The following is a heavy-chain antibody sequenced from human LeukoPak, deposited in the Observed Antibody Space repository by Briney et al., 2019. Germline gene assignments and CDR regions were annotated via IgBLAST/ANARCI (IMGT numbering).Heavy chain of an antibody. Sequence: GRSLRLSCTASGFTFSNYGMHWVRQAPGKGLDWVAIISDDGSNKYYADSVQGRVTISRDNSKNTLYLQVSSLRGEDTAVYYCAKDSGVIAGHWYFDLWGRGTLVSVSS. V-gene: IGHV3-30*18. J-gene: IGHJ2*01. CDR3: AKDSGVIAGHWYFDL. D-gene: IGHD3-10*01. CDR1: GFTFSNYG. CDR2: ISDDGSNK.